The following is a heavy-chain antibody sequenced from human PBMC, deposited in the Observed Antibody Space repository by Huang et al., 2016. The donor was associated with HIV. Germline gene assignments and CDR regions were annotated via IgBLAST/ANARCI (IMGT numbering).Heavy chain of an antibody. V-gene: IGHV1-8*01. Sequence: QIQLAQSGAEVKKPGASVKVSCKASGYTFTNYDINWVRQASGQGVEWMGWMNHKSGNVGYTKKFQGRVAILRNSSINTSYLEVTSLTSEDTAVYYCARGFGINYNHEAFDVWGQGTMVTVSS. CDR2: MNHKSGNV. J-gene: IGHJ3*01. CDR3: ARGFGINYNHEAFDV. D-gene: IGHD3-10*01. CDR1: GYTFTNYD.